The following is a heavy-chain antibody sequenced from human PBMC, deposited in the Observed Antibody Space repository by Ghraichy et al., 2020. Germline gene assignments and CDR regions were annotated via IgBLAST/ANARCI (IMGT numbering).Heavy chain of an antibody. V-gene: IGHV1-2*02. Sequence: ASVKVSCKASGYAFTGYYMLWVRQAPGQGLEWMGWINPNSGGTHYAQKFQGRVTMTRDTSISTGHKQLSSLTSDDTAVYYCARGWKNPQWLVFFDYWGQVILVVVS. CDR1: GYAFTGYY. CDR3: ARGWKNPQWLVFFDY. D-gene: IGHD6-19*01. CDR2: INPNSGGT. J-gene: IGHJ4*02.